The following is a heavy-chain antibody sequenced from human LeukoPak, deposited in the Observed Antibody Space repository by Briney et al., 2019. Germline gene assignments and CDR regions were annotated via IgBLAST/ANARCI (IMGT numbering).Heavy chain of an antibody. CDR3: AKVGSGWYYFDY. D-gene: IGHD6-19*01. V-gene: IGHV3-23*01. J-gene: IGHJ4*02. CDR2: ISGRGVST. Sequence: GGSLRLSCAASGFTLSSYVMSWVRQAPGKGLEWVSGISGRGVSTYYADSVEGRFTISRDNSKNTLYLQMNSLRAEDTAVYYCAKVGSGWYYFDYWGQGTLVTVSS. CDR1: GFTLSSYV.